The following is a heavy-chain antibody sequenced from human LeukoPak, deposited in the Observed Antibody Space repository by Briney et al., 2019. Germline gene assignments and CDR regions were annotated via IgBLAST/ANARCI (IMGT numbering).Heavy chain of an antibody. Sequence: SETLSLTCTVSGGSIRSYYWSWIRQPPGKGLEWIAYIYYSGSTNYNPSLKSRVTISVDTSKNQFSLKLSSVTAADTAVYYCARVGGYYYYYYMDVWGKGTTVTVSS. D-gene: IGHD1-26*01. J-gene: IGHJ6*03. CDR2: IYYSGST. V-gene: IGHV4-59*01. CDR1: GGSIRSYY. CDR3: ARVGGYYYYYYMDV.